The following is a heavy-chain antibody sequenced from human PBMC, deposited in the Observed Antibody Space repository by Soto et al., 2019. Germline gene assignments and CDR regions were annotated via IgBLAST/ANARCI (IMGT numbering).Heavy chain of an antibody. CDR3: ASEYGIKYSSGWYYFDY. Sequence: GASVKVSCTASGYTFTSNGIRWVRQAPGQGLEWMGWISAYNGNTNYAQKLQGRVTMTTDTSTSTAYMELRSLRSDDTAVYYCASEYGIKYSSGWYYFDYWGQGTLVTVSS. CDR2: ISAYNGNT. D-gene: IGHD6-19*01. J-gene: IGHJ4*02. CDR1: GYTFTSNG. V-gene: IGHV1-18*01.